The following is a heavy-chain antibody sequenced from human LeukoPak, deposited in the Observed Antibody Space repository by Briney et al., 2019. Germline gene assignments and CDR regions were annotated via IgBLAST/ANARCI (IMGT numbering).Heavy chain of an antibody. V-gene: IGHV3-11*06. CDR2: ISSSSSYT. D-gene: IGHD3-22*01. J-gene: IGHJ4*02. CDR1: GFTLSSYW. Sequence: PGGSLRLSCAASGFTLSSYWMHWIRQAPGKGLEWVSYISSSSSYTNYADSVKGRFTISRDNAKNSLYLQMNSLRAEDTAVYYCARSSYYYDSSGYYLFDYWGQGTLVTVSS. CDR3: ARSSYYYDSSGYYLFDY.